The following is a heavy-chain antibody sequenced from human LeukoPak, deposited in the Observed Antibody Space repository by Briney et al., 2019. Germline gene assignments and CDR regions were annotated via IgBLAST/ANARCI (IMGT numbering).Heavy chain of an antibody. V-gene: IGHV4-39*07. CDR3: ARGPTMKMDV. D-gene: IGHD3-22*01. Sequence: SETLSLTCSVSGGSISSNNYYWGWIRQPPGKGLEWIGSIYHSGSTYYNPSLKSRVTISVDTSKNQFSLKLSSVTAADTAVYYCARGPTMKMDVWGKGTTVTVSS. CDR2: IYHSGST. CDR1: GGSISSNNYY. J-gene: IGHJ6*04.